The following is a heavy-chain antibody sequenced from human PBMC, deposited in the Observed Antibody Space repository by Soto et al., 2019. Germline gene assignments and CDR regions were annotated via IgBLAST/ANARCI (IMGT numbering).Heavy chain of an antibody. CDR1: GFTFSSYS. CDR3: ARDLFSDIGYGYGLVDY. D-gene: IGHD5-18*01. Sequence: PGGSLRLSCAASGFTFSSYSMNWVRQAPGKGLEWVSSISSSSSYIYYADSVKGRFTISRDNAKNSLYLQMNSLRDEDTAVYYCARDLFSDIGYGYGLVDYWGQGTLVTVSS. V-gene: IGHV3-21*01. CDR2: ISSSSSYI. J-gene: IGHJ4*02.